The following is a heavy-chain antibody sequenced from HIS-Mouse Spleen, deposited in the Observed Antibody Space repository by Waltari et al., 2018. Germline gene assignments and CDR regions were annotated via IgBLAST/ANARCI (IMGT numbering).Heavy chain of an antibody. D-gene: IGHD6-13*01. CDR3: AREIPYSSSWYDWYFDL. Sequence: HLQLQEAGPGLVKPSETLSLTCTVSGGFTSSSSYYWVWIRQPPGKGLEWIGSIYYSGSTYYNPSLKSRVTISVDTSKNQFSLKLSSVTAADTAVYYCAREIPYSSSWYDWYFDLWGRGTLVTVSS. CDR2: IYYSGST. CDR1: GGFTSSSSYY. V-gene: IGHV4-39*07. J-gene: IGHJ2*01.